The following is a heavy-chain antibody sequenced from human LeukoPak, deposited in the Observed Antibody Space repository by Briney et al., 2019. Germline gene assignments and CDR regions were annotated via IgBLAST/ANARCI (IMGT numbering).Heavy chain of an antibody. CDR3: ARDQQQLPTAWYDP. D-gene: IGHD6-13*01. CDR2: ISAYNGNT. Sequence: ASVKVSCKASGYTFTSYGISWVRQAPGQGLEWMGWISAYNGNTNYAQKLQGRVTMTTDTSTSTAYIELRSLRSDDTAVYYCARDQQQLPTAWYDPWGQGTLVTVSS. J-gene: IGHJ5*02. CDR1: GYTFTSYG. V-gene: IGHV1-18*01.